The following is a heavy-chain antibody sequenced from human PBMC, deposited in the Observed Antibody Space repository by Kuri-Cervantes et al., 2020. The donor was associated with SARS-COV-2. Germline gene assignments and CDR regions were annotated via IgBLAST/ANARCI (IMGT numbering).Heavy chain of an antibody. D-gene: IGHD3-10*01. J-gene: IGHJ6*02. CDR3: AREGHYFDSGSRLRYSYFGMDV. CDR2: ITPFNGNT. CDR1: GYTFTYRY. V-gene: IGHV1-45*02. Sequence: SVKVSCKASGYTFTYRYLHWVRQAPGQALEWMGWITPFNGNTNYAQKFQDRVTITRDRSMSTAYMELRSLRSDDTAVYYCAREGHYFDSGSRLRYSYFGMDVWGQGTTVTVSS.